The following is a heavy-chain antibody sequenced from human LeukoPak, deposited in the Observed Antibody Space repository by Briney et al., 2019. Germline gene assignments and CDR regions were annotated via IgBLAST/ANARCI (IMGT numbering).Heavy chain of an antibody. J-gene: IGHJ1*01. CDR2: INPADSDT. CDR1: GYSFTTYW. D-gene: IGHD5-18*01. Sequence: GESPKISCRGSGYSFTTYWIGWVPQMPGKGLEWVGIINPADSDTRYSPSFQRQVTISADKSISTVYLQWSSLKASDTAMYYCARQEAYSFGYCVCWGHGSLVTVSS. CDR3: ARQEAYSFGYCVC. V-gene: IGHV5-51*01.